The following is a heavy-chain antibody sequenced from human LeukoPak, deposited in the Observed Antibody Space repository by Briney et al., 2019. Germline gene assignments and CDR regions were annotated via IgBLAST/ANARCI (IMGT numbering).Heavy chain of an antibody. Sequence: GGSLRLSCAASGFTLTNAWMSWVRQAPGKGLEWVGRIKSKTDGGTIDHAAPVKGRFTISRDDSKNTLYLQMNSLETEDTAVYYCTTSYYDSSGYKMWGQGSLVTVSS. CDR3: TTSYYDSSGYKM. V-gene: IGHV3-15*01. CDR1: GFTLTNAW. J-gene: IGHJ4*02. CDR2: IKSKTDGGTI. D-gene: IGHD3-22*01.